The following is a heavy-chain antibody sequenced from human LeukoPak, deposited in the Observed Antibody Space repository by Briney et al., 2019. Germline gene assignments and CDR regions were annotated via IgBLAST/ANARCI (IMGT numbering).Heavy chain of an antibody. CDR3: ARDVLPGAFDI. D-gene: IGHD2-8*02. Sequence: GGSLRLSCAASGFAFSSYAMHWVRQAPGKGLEWVAVISYDGSNKYYADSVKGRFTISRDNSKNTLYLQMNSLRAEDTAVYYCARDVLPGAFDIWGQGTMVTVSS. CDR2: ISYDGSNK. CDR1: GFAFSSYA. J-gene: IGHJ3*02. V-gene: IGHV3-30-3*01.